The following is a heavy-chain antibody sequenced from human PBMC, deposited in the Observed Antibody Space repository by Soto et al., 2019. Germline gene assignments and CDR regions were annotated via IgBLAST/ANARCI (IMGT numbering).Heavy chain of an antibody. J-gene: IGHJ6*02. Sequence: PGGSLRLSCAASGFTFSSYAMSWVRQAPGKGLEWVSAISGSGGSTYYADSLKGRFTISRDTSKHTLYRQMNSLRAEDTAVYYCAKDSITMVRGVIIQYYYGMDVWGQGTTVTVSS. V-gene: IGHV3-23*01. CDR3: AKDSITMVRGVIIQYYYGMDV. D-gene: IGHD3-10*01. CDR1: GFTFSSYA. CDR2: ISGSGGST.